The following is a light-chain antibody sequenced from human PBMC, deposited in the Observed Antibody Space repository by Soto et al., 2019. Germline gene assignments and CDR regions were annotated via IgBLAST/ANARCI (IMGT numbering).Light chain of an antibody. V-gene: IGKV3-11*01. CDR3: QHRSNWPLT. Sequence: EIVLTQSPATLSLSPGERATLSCRASQSLSTSLAWYQQKPGQAPRLLIYDASNRATGIAARFSGSGSETDFTISISSLEPEDSAVYYCQHRSNWPLTFGGGTKVEIK. CDR1: QSLSTS. CDR2: DAS. J-gene: IGKJ4*01.